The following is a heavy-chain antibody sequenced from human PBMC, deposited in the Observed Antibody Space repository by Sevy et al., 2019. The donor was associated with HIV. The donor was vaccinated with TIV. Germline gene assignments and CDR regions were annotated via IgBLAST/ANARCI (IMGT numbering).Heavy chain of an antibody. D-gene: IGHD3-3*01. CDR2: ISSSSSTI. CDR1: GFTFSSYS. J-gene: IGHJ6*02. V-gene: IGHV3-48*02. Sequence: GGSLRLSCAASGFTFSSYSMNWVRQAPGKGLEWVSYISSSSSTIYYADSVKGRFTISRDNAKNSLYLQMNSLRDEDTAVYYCARSGYYDFWSGYYPYYYYYYGMYVWGQGTTVTVSS. CDR3: ARSGYYDFWSGYYPYYYYYYGMYV.